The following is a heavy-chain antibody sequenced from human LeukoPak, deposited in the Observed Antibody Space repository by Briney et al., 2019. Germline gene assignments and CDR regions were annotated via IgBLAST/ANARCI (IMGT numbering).Heavy chain of an antibody. J-gene: IGHJ4*02. V-gene: IGHV3-48*04. CDR1: GFTFSSYS. CDR2: ISSSGSTI. Sequence: GGSLRLSCAASGFTFSSYSMNWVRQAPGKGLEWVSYISSSGSTIYYADSVKGRFTISRDNAKNSLYLQMNSLRAEDTAVYYCARSPRGDYSSGWYIYFDYWGQGTLVTVSS. D-gene: IGHD6-19*01. CDR3: ARSPRGDYSSGWYIYFDY.